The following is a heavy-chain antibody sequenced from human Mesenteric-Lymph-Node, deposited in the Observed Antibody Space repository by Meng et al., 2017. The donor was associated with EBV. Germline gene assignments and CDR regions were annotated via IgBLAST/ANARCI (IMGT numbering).Heavy chain of an antibody. CDR2: INTNSGNP. D-gene: IGHD6-13*01. CDR3: VRDPTKVAAAASFDY. J-gene: IGHJ4*02. V-gene: IGHV7-4-1*02. Sequence: QVQMVQSGPEVKKTGASVKVSCKASGYTFTTYTIKWVRQAPGQGLEWMGWINTNSGNPTYAQGFTGRFVFSLDTSVSTAYLQISNLKAEDTAVYYCVRDPTKVAAAASFDYWGQGTLVTVSS. CDR1: GYTFTTYT.